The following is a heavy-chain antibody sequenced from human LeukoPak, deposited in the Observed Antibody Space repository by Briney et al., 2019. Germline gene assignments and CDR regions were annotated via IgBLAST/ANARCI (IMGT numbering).Heavy chain of an antibody. CDR3: ARDRSYGRFHSRWFDP. CDR1: GGSISTSSYY. CDR2: IFYSGST. J-gene: IGHJ5*02. V-gene: IGHV4-39*07. D-gene: IGHD1-26*01. Sequence: PSETLSLTCTVSGGSISTSSYYWGWVRQPPGKGLEWIGNIFYSGSTYYSPSLKSRVTISLDTSRNQFSLKLSSVTAADTAVYYCARDRSYGRFHSRWFDPWGQGTLVTVSS.